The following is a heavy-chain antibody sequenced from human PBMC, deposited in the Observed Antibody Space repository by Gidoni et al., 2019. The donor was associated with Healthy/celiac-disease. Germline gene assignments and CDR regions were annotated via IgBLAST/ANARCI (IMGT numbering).Heavy chain of an antibody. J-gene: IGHJ3*02. V-gene: IGHV3-21*01. CDR2: ISSSSSYI. CDR3: ARDHVTRGGGAFDI. CDR1: GFTFSSYS. D-gene: IGHD3-10*01. Sequence: EVQLVESGGGLVKPGGSLRLSCAASGFTFSSYSMNWVRQAPGKGLVWVSSISSSSSYIYYADSVKGRFTNSRDNAKNSLYLQMNSLRAEDTAVYYCARDHVTRGGGAFDIWGQGTMVTLSS.